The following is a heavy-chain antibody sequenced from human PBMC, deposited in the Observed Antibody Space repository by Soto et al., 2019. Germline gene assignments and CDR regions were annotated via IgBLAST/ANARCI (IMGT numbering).Heavy chain of an antibody. CDR2: MGPNSGST. Sequence: ASVKVSCKASGSTFTTYDINWVRQAPGQGREWLGWMGPNSGSTGDAQHFQGRSTRSSNISRDTANMELSSLQSEDTTVYYCAKDRKFDFWRKGLDVWGQGTTVTVAS. D-gene: IGHD3-3*01. CDR1: GSTFTTYD. CDR3: AKDRKFDFWRKGLDV. J-gene: IGHJ6*01. V-gene: IGHV1-8*01.